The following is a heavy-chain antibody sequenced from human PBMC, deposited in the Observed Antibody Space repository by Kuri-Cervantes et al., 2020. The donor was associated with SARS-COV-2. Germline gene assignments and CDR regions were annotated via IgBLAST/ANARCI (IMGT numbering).Heavy chain of an antibody. D-gene: IGHD6-19*01. CDR3: ARGNQYNNGWYLDY. Sequence: GSLRLSCAVYGGSFSDNHWTWVRQPPGKGLEWIGEINYSGTTNYNPSLKSRVTMSVDTSKNQFSLNLNSVTAADTAVYYCARGNQYNNGWYLDYWGQGTPVTVSS. V-gene: IGHV4-34*01. CDR2: INYSGTT. CDR1: GGSFSDNH. J-gene: IGHJ4*02.